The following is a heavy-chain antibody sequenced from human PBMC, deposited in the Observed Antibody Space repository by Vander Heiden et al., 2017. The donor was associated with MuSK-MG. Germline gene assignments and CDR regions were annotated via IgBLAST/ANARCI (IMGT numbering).Heavy chain of an antibody. Sequence: QVQLQESGPGLVKSSQTLSLTCSVPGGSISSGDYYWSWIRQPPGKGLEWIGYINYSGNTYYNPSLKSRVTISVDTSKNQFSLNLSSVTAADTAVYYCARVEAAGSGRYYYYYMDVWGKGTTVTVSS. CDR1: GGSISSGDYY. J-gene: IGHJ6*03. CDR3: ARVEAAGSGRYYYYYMDV. D-gene: IGHD6-19*01. CDR2: INYSGNT. V-gene: IGHV4-30-4*01.